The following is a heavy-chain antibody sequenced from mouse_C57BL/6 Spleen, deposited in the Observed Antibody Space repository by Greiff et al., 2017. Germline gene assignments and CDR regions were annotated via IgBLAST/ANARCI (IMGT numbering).Heavy chain of an antibody. CDR3: ARSYYYGSSPYYAMDH. V-gene: IGHV1-4*01. CDR2: INPSSGYT. D-gene: IGHD1-1*01. Sequence: VQLQQSGAELARPGASVKMSCKASGYTFTSYTMHWVKQRPGQGLEWIGYINPSSGYTKYNQKFKDKATLTADKSSSTAYMQLSSLTSEDSAVYYCARSYYYGSSPYYAMDHWGQGTSVTVSS. J-gene: IGHJ4*01. CDR1: GYTFTSYT.